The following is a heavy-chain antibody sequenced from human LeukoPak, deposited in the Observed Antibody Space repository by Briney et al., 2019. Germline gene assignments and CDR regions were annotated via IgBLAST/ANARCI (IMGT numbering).Heavy chain of an antibody. CDR3: ARLHYYYYYMDV. Sequence: SQTLSLTCTVSGGSISSGSYYWSWIRQPPGKGLEWIGSIYYSGSTYYNPSLKSRVTISVDTSKNQFSLKLSSVTAADTAVYYCARLHYYYYYMDVWGKGTTVTVSS. CDR1: GGSISSGSYY. V-gene: IGHV4-39*01. CDR2: IYYSGST. J-gene: IGHJ6*03.